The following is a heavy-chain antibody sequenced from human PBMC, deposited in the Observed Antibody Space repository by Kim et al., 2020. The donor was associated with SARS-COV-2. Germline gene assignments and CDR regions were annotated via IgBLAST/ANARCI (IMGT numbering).Heavy chain of an antibody. CDR1: GFSFSSYS. CDR2: ISGSGSTI. D-gene: IGHD1-26*01. Sequence: GGSLRLSCAASGFSFSSYSMNWVRQAPGKGLERVSYISGSGSTIYYTDSVKGRFTISRDNAKNSLYLQMNSLRDEDTAVYYCARGRGLRGSYYTVVYWG. CDR3: ARGRGLRGSYYTVVY. J-gene: IGHJ4*01. V-gene: IGHV3-48*02.